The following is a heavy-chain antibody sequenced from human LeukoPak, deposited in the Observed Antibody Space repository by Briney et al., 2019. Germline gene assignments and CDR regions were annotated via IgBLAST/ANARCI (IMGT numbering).Heavy chain of an antibody. V-gene: IGHV4-38-2*02. CDR1: GYSISSGYY. J-gene: IGHJ6*03. CDR3: ARVSSGWYEFYYYYYMDV. Sequence: SETLSLTCTVSGYSISSGYYWGWIRQPPGKGLEWIGSIYHSGSTYYNPSLKSRVTISVDTSKNQFSLKLSSVTGADTAVYYCARVSSGWYEFYYYYYMDVWGKGTTVTVSS. CDR2: IYHSGST. D-gene: IGHD6-19*01.